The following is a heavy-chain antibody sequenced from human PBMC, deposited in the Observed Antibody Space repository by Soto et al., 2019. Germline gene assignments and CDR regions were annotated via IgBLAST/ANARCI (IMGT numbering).Heavy chain of an antibody. D-gene: IGHD3-3*01. Sequence: SETLSLTCTVSGGSISRSRYYWGWIRQPPGKGLEWIGSIYYSGSTYYNPSLKSRVTISVDTSKNQFSLKLSSVTAADTAVYYCVAFGVVSDAFDIWGQGTMVT. CDR3: VAFGVVSDAFDI. J-gene: IGHJ3*02. CDR1: GGSISRSRYY. V-gene: IGHV4-39*01. CDR2: IYYSGST.